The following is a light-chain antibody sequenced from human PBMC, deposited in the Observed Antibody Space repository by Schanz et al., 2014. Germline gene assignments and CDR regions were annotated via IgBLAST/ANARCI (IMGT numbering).Light chain of an antibody. J-gene: IGLJ1*01. CDR2: EVN. Sequence: QSALTQPASVSGSPGQSITISCTGTSSDVGGYNYVSWYEQHPGKVPKLMIYEVNKRPSGVPDRFSGSKSGNTASLTVSGLQAEDEADYYCSSYGGSHNYVFGTGTKVTVL. CDR3: SSYGGSHNYV. CDR1: SSDVGGYNY. V-gene: IGLV2-8*01.